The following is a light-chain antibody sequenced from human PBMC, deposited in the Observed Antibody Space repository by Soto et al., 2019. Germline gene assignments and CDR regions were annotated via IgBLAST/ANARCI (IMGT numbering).Light chain of an antibody. CDR3: QSYDSSLAGSV. V-gene: IGLV1-40*01. Sequence: QPVLTQPPSVSGAPGQGVTISCTGNNANIGAGYDVHWYQQLPGAAPKLLIFANTNRPSGVPDRFSGSKSGTSASLAITGLQAEDEAEYYCQSYDSSLAGSVFGGGTKVTVL. CDR1: NANIGAGYD. J-gene: IGLJ2*01. CDR2: ANT.